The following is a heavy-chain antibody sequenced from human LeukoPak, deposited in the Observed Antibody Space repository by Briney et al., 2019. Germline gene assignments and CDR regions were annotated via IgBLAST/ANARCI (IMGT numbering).Heavy chain of an antibody. D-gene: IGHD1-14*01. CDR3: ARGGGYRRAFDI. J-gene: IGHJ3*02. CDR1: GGSFSGYY. Sequence: SETLSLTCAVYGGSFSGYYWSWIRQPPGKGLEWMGEINHSGSTNYNPSLKSRVTISVDTSKNQFSLKLSSVTAADTAVYYCARGGGYRRAFDIWGQGTMVTVSS. CDR2: INHSGST. V-gene: IGHV4-34*01.